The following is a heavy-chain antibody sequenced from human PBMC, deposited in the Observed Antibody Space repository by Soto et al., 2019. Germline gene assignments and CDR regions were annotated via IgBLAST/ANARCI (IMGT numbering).Heavy chain of an antibody. CDR1: GGTFRSYG. J-gene: IGHJ6*02. V-gene: IGHV1-69*06. Sequence: QVQLVQSGAEVKKPGSSVKVSCKASGGTFRSYGISWVRQAPGQGLEWMGGIIPIFDTAKYAQKFQYRVTITADKSTSTGYMEVSSLRSEDTAVYYCARDPERSRNRWRVTQVADGDYYRMDVWGQGTTVTV. CDR2: IIPIFDTA. D-gene: IGHD4-17*01. CDR3: ARDPERSRNRWRVTQVADGDYYRMDV.